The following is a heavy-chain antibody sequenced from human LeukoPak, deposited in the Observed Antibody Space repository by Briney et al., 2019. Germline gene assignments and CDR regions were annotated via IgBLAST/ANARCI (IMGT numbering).Heavy chain of an antibody. J-gene: IGHJ4*02. V-gene: IGHV3-74*01. D-gene: IGHD6-6*01. Sequence: GGSLRLSCAASGFTFSKYWMHWVRQAPGKGLVWVSIINTDGSATRYADSVKGRFTISRDNAKNSLYLQMNSLRAEDTAVYYCARDLGSSADYWGQGTLVTVSS. CDR2: INTDGSAT. CDR1: GFTFSKYW. CDR3: ARDLGSSADY.